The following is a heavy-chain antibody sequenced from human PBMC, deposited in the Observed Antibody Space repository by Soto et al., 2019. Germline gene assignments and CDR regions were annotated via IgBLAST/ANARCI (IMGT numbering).Heavy chain of an antibody. CDR1: GFSLSTSEMC. D-gene: IGHD2-2*01. V-gene: IGHV2-70*01. CDR3: ARMPIRVSSLGRDYYYAIDV. Sequence: GSGPTLVNPTQTLTLTCTFSGFSLSTSEMCVSWIRQPPGKALEWLALIDWDDDKYYSTSLRTRLTISKDTSKNEEVLTMTNMDSMDTATDYCARMPIRVSSLGRDYYYAIDVWGQGTTAAVSS. CDR2: IDWDDDK. J-gene: IGHJ6*02.